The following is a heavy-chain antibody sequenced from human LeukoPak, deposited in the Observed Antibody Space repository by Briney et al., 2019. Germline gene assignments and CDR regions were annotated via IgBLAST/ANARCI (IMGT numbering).Heavy chain of an antibody. D-gene: IGHD4-17*01. CDR3: ARHLSYGDHPLDY. CDR2: ISYSGGT. V-gene: IGHV4-59*08. Sequence: SETLSLTCTVSGDSISSYFWSWFRQTPERGLEWIAYISYSGGTNYNPSLRSRATISLDTSKSQVSLKLGSVTAADTAVYYCARHLSYGDHPLDYWGRGTLVTVSS. CDR1: GDSISSYF. J-gene: IGHJ4*02.